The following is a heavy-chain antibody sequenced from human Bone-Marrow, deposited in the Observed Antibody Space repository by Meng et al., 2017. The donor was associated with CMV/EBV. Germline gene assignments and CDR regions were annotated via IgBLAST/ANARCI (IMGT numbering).Heavy chain of an antibody. D-gene: IGHD2-21*01. V-gene: IGHV4-61*01. CDR1: GGSVSSGSYY. J-gene: IGHJ4*02. CDR3: VTARPFAVFTD. Sequence: SETLSLTCTVSGGSVSSGSYYWSWIRQPPGKGLEWIGYIYYSGSTNYNPSLKSRVTMSAGTSKNQFSLKLTSVTAADTAVYYCVTARPFAVFTDWGQGALVTVSS. CDR2: IYYSGST.